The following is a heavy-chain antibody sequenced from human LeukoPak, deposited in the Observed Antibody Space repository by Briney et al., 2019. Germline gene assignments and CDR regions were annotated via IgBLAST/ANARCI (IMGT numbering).Heavy chain of an antibody. D-gene: IGHD6-19*01. CDR1: GFTFSHYY. CDR3: ARVSQWLVPY. J-gene: IGHJ4*02. CDR2: ISSTSSYI. V-gene: IGHV3-11*05. Sequence: PGGSLRLSCAASGFTFSHYYMRWLRQAPGKGLEWVSYISSTSSYINYADSVKGRFTISRDNAKNSLFLQMNSLRAEDTAVYYCARVSQWLVPYWGQGTLVTVSS.